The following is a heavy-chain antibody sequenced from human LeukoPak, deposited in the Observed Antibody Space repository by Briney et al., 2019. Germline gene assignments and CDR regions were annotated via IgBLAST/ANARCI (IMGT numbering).Heavy chain of an antibody. D-gene: IGHD3-3*01. CDR1: GFAFGDYA. CDR2: ISWNSGSI. CDR3: AKAGYDFWSGYLGTYYYYGMDV. V-gene: IGHV3-9*01. Sequence: PGGSLRLSCAASGFAFGDYAMHWVRQAPGKGLEWVSGISWNSGSIGYTDSVKGRFTISRDNAKNSLYLQMNSLRAEDTALYYCAKAGYDFWSGYLGTYYYYGMDVWGQGTTVTVSS. J-gene: IGHJ6*02.